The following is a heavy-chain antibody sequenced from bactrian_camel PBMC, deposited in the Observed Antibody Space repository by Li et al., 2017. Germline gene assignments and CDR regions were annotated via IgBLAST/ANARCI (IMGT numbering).Heavy chain of an antibody. CDR3: ARGRTWPCERYEVHD. Sequence: HVQLVESGGGSVQDGGSLRLSCTVSGFTSPDYFMGWFRRQAPGEKREGVAAIDSDGSTTYADSVKGRFTISQDAGKNTLYLQMENLEPEDTAVYYCARGRTWPCERYEVHDWGQGTQVTVS. J-gene: IGHJ4*01. V-gene: IGHV3S55*01. CDR2: IDSDGST. CDR1: GFTSPDYF. D-gene: IGHD1*01.